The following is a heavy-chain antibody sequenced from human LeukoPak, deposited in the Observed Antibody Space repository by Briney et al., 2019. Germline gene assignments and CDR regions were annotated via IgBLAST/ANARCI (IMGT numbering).Heavy chain of an antibody. Sequence: GGSLRLSCAASGFTFSGYGMHWVRQAPGKGLEWVAVISYDGSNKYYADSVKGRFTISRDNSKNTLYLQMNSLRAEDTAVYYCAKGLSKADYWGQGALVTVSS. CDR2: ISYDGSNK. CDR3: AKGLSKADY. CDR1: GFTFSGYG. D-gene: IGHD4-11*01. J-gene: IGHJ4*02. V-gene: IGHV3-30*18.